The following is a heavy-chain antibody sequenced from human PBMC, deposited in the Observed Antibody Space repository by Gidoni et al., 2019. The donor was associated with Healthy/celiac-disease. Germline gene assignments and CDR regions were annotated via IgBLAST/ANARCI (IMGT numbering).Heavy chain of an antibody. CDR2: INHSGST. Sequence: QVQLQQWGAGRLKPSETLSLTCAVYGGSFSGYYWSWIRQPPGKGLEWIGEINHSGSTNYNPSLKSRVTISVDTSKNQFSLKLSSVTAADTAVYYCARGKQWLVLSAFDYWGQGTLVTVSS. CDR3: ARGKQWLVLSAFDY. V-gene: IGHV4-34*01. CDR1: GGSFSGYY. J-gene: IGHJ4*02. D-gene: IGHD6-19*01.